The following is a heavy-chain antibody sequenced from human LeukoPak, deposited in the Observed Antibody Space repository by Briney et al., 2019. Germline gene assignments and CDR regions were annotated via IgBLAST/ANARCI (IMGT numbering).Heavy chain of an antibody. Sequence: PSETLSLTCAVYGGSFSGYYWSWIRQPPGKGLEWIGEINHRGSTNYNPSLKRRVTISLDTSKNQFSPKLSSVTAADTAVYYCAKSLYGSGSYYNWFDPWGQGTLVTVSS. J-gene: IGHJ5*02. D-gene: IGHD3-10*01. CDR3: AKSLYGSGSYYNWFDP. CDR2: INHRGST. CDR1: GGSFSGYY. V-gene: IGHV4-34*01.